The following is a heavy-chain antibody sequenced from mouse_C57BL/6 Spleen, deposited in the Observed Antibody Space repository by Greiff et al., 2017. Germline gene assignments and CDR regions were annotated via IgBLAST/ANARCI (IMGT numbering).Heavy chain of an antibody. V-gene: IGHV1-42*01. J-gene: IGHJ3*01. CDR2: INPSTGGT. CDR3: AGGSPWFAY. CDR1: GYSFTGYY. D-gene: IGHD1-1*02. Sequence: EVNVVEPGPELVKPGASVKISCKASGYSFTGYYMNWVKRSPEKSLEWIGEINPSTGGTTYNQKFKAKATLTVDKSSSTAYMQLKSLTSEDSAVYYCAGGSPWFAYWGQGTLVTVSA.